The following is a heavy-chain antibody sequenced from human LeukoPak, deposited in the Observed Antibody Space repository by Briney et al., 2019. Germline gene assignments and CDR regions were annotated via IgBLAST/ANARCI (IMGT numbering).Heavy chain of an antibody. V-gene: IGHV3-23*01. CDR2: ISGSGDST. CDR1: GFAFSRYS. Sequence: PGGSLRLSCAASGFAFSRYSMNWVRQAPGKGLEWVSAISGSGDSTYYADSVKGRFTISRDNSKNTLYLQMNSLRAEDTAVYYCAKKFGYFDYWGQGTLVTVSS. CDR3: AKKFGYFDY. D-gene: IGHD3-10*01. J-gene: IGHJ4*02.